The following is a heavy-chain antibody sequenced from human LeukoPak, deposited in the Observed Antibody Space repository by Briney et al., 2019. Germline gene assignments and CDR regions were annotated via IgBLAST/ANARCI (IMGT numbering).Heavy chain of an antibody. V-gene: IGHV4-59*08. CDR3: ARHSTGSYYGENSFDY. CDR1: GGHIKTYH. Sequence: SETLPLTYTVSGGHIKTYHWRWIRQPPGKGLEGIGYIFDSGSTNYNPSLKSRVTISLDTSKKQFSLKLSSVTAADTAVYYCARHSTGSYYGENSFDYWGQGALVTVSS. J-gene: IGHJ4*02. D-gene: IGHD1-26*01. CDR2: IFDSGST.